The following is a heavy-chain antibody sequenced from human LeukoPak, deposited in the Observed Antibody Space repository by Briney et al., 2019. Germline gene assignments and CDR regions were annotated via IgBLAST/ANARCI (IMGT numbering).Heavy chain of an antibody. V-gene: IGHV3-21*01. CDR3: ARGEYSSGYPGFDY. J-gene: IGHJ4*02. D-gene: IGHD6-19*01. Sequence: GGSLRLSCAASGFTFSSYSMNWVRRAPGKGLEWVSSISSSSSYIYYADSVKGRFTISRDNAKNSLYLQMNSRRAEDTAVYYCARGEYSSGYPGFDYWGQGTLVTVFS. CDR1: GFTFSSYS. CDR2: ISSSSSYI.